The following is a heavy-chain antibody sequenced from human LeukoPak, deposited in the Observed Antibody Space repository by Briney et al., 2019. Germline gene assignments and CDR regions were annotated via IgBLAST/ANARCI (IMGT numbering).Heavy chain of an antibody. D-gene: IGHD4-17*01. CDR2: IYTSGST. CDR1: GGSISSGSYY. CDR3: ARGGGAGDYSFSGPKNY. V-gene: IGHV4-61*02. Sequence: SETLSLTCTVSGGSISSGSYYWSWIRQPAGKGLEWIGRIYTSGSTNYNPSLKSRVTISVDTSKNQFSLKLSSVTAADTAVYYCARGGGAGDYSFSGPKNYWGQGTLVSVSS. J-gene: IGHJ4*02.